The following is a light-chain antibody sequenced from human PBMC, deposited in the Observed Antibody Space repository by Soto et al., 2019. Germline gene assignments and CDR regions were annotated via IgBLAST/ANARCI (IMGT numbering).Light chain of an antibody. CDR3: SSYTSSGTLV. CDR1: SSDVGGYNF. Sequence: QSALTQPASVSGSPGQSITISCTGTSSDVGGYNFVSWYQQHPGKAPNLMTYEVPNRPSGVSNRFSGSKSANTASLTISGLQAEDEADYYCSSYTSSGTLVFGGGTKLTVL. V-gene: IGLV2-14*01. J-gene: IGLJ2*01. CDR2: EVP.